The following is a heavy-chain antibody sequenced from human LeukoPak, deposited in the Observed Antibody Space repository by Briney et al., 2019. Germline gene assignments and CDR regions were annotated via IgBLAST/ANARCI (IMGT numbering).Heavy chain of an antibody. CDR3: ASHAHDYDSSGYCDS. CDR1: RLTFNSNA. Sequence: PGGSLRLSCVVSRLTFNSNAMYWVRQAPGKGLEWVSGISVSGGSEYYADSVKGRFSVSRDNSKHTVYLQMNSLRAEDTAVYFGASHAHDYDSSGYCDSWGQGALVTVSS. CDR2: ISVSGGSE. J-gene: IGHJ4*02. D-gene: IGHD3-22*01. V-gene: IGHV3-23*01.